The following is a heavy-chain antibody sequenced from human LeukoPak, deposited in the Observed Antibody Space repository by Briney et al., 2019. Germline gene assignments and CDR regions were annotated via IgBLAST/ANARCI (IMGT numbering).Heavy chain of an antibody. CDR2: INHSGST. Sequence: SETLSLTCAVYGGSFSGYYWSWIRQPPGKGLEWIGEINHSGSTNYNPSLKSRVTISVDTSENQFSLKLSSVTAADTAVYYCARGHLIDNAFDIWGQGTMVTVSS. J-gene: IGHJ3*02. V-gene: IGHV4-34*01. CDR3: ARGHLIDNAFDI. CDR1: GGSFSGYY. D-gene: IGHD3-22*01.